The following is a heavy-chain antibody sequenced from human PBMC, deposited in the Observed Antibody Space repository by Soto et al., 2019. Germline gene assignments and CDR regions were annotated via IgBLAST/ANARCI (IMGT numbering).Heavy chain of an antibody. J-gene: IGHJ3*02. V-gene: IGHV4-59*01. CDR3: AREVGSGSYSMLSPFDT. CDR1: GASISSYY. CDR2: IYYTGST. D-gene: IGHD1-26*01. Sequence: SETLSLTCTVSGASISSYYWSWIWQPPGKGLEWIGYIYYTGSTNYNPSLKSRVTMSVDTSKNQFSLKRSSVTAADTAVYYCAREVGSGSYSMLSPFDTLDQVKTVPVAS.